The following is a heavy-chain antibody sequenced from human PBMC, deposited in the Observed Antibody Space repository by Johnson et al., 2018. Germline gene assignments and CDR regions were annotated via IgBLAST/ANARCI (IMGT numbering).Heavy chain of an antibody. CDR2: IYYIGNT. CDR1: GGSISSSY. J-gene: IGHJ4*02. V-gene: IGHV4-59*01. D-gene: IGHD1/OR15-1a*01. Sequence: QVQLQESGPGLVKPSETLSLTCSVSGGSISSSYWSWIRQSPGKGLEWIGYIYYIGNTNYNPSLKSRVTISVDTSKNQFSRKPSSVTAADTAVYYCARDSNWYNRGVDYWGQGTLVTVSS. CDR3: ARDSNWYNRGVDY.